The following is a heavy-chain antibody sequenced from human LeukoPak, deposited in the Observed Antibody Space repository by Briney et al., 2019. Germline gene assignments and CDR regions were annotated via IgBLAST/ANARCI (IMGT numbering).Heavy chain of an antibody. CDR3: ARLTTPGWYSI. Sequence: SETLSLTCTVSGGSISSSSYYWGWIRQPPGKGLEWIGSIYYSGSTYYNPSLKSRVTISVDTSKNQFSLKLSSVTAADTAVYYCARLTTPGWYSIWGQGTLVTVSS. J-gene: IGHJ4*02. D-gene: IGHD6-19*01. CDR2: IYYSGST. CDR1: GGSISSSSYY. V-gene: IGHV4-39*01.